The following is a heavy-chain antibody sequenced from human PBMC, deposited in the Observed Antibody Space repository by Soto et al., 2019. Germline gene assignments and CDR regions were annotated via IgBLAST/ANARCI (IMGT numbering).Heavy chain of an antibody. CDR1: GYPFPNYG. D-gene: IGHD6-19*01. Sequence: QVQLVQSGPEVKKPGASVKVSCKASGYPFPNYGRSWVRQALGQGLEWMGWISVSSGNREFTQKYQDRLIMTTDTSTRTAYMELRSLTSDDTAVYYCARGWGHTSGDLDYWGQGTLVIVSS. CDR2: ISVSSGNR. V-gene: IGHV1-18*04. J-gene: IGHJ4*02. CDR3: ARGWGHTSGDLDY.